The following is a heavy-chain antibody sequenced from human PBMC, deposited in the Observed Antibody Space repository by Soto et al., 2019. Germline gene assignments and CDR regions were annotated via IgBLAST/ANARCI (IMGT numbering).Heavy chain of an antibody. CDR2: ISWGGGST. V-gene: IGHV3-43*01. J-gene: IGHJ6*02. CDR1: GFTFDDYT. CDR3: AKALAALGYYYGMDV. D-gene: IGHD6-6*01. Sequence: GGSLRLSCAASGFTFDDYTMHWVRQAPGKGLEWVSLISWGGGSTYYADSVKGRFTISRDNSKNSLYLQMNSLRTEDTALYYCAKALAALGYYYGMDVWGQGTTVTVSS.